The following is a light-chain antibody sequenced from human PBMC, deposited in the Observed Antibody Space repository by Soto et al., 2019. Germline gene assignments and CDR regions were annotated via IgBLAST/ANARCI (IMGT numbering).Light chain of an antibody. Sequence: QSLLTQPPSASGTPGQRVTISCSGSSSNIGSSTVNWYLQFPGTAPKLLLFNNRRPSGVPDRFSGSKSGTSASLAISGLQSEDEADYYCAAWDDSLKGWVFGGGTKVTVL. CDR1: SSNIGSST. CDR2: NN. J-gene: IGLJ3*02. V-gene: IGLV1-44*01. CDR3: AAWDDSLKGWV.